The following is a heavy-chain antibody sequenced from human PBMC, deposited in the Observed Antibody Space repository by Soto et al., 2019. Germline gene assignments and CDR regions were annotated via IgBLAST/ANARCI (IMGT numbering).Heavy chain of an antibody. CDR2: IYYSGST. V-gene: IGHV4-59*01. Sequence: PSETLSLTCTVSGGSISSYYWSWIRQPPGKGLEWIGYIYYSGSTNYNPSLKSRVTISVDTSKNQFSLKLSSVTAADTAVYYCARDRYDLRVFDYWGQGTLVTVSS. D-gene: IGHD3-3*01. J-gene: IGHJ4*02. CDR1: GGSISSYY. CDR3: ARDRYDLRVFDY.